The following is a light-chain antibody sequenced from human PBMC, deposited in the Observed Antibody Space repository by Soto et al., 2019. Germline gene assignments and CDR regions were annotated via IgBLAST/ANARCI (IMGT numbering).Light chain of an antibody. CDR1: SSNIGRNT. Sequence: QSVLTQPPSASGTPGQRVNISCSGSSSNIGRNTVKWYRQLPGTAPKLLIGSSDQRPSGVPDRFSGSQSGTSASLAISGLQSEDEADYICAAWYDSLNAWAFGGGTKLTV. CDR2: SSD. J-gene: IGLJ3*02. V-gene: IGLV1-44*01. CDR3: AAWYDSLNAWA.